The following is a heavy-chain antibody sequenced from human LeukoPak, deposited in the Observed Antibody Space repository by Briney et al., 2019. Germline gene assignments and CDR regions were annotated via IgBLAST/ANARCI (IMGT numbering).Heavy chain of an antibody. CDR3: ARVGTGIGGYDPFDY. CDR1: DYTFTSYG. V-gene: IGHV1-18*01. Sequence: ASVKVSCKASDYTFTSYGISWVRQAPGQGLEWMGWTSTYNDNTNYAQKLQGRVTMTTDTSTSTAYMELRSLRSDDTAVYYCARVGTGIGGYDPFDYWGQGTLVTVSS. D-gene: IGHD5-12*01. J-gene: IGHJ4*02. CDR2: TSTYNDNT.